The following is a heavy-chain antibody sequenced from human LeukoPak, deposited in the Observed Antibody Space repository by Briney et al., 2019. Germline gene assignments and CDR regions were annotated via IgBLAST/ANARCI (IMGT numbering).Heavy chain of an antibody. V-gene: IGHV3-74*01. D-gene: IGHD5-24*01. Sequence: PGGSLRLSCAASGFTFNNYWMHWVRQAPGKGLVWVSRINTDGSSTHYADSVKGRFTISRDNAKNTLYLQMNSLRDEDTAVYYCARARDGYWYWGQGTLVTVSS. CDR2: INTDGSST. CDR3: ARARDGYWY. J-gene: IGHJ4*02. CDR1: GFTFNNYW.